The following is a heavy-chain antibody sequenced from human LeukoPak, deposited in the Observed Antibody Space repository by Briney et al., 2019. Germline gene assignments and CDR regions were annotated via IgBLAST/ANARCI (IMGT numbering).Heavy chain of an antibody. V-gene: IGHV4-59*01. J-gene: IGHJ4*02. CDR1: GGSISSYY. CDR3: ARGLRFDWLSG. CDR2: IYYSGST. Sequence: SETLSLTCTVSGGSISSYYWSWIRQPPGKGLVWIGYIYYSGSTNYNPSLKSRVTISVDTSKNQFSLKLSSVTAADTAVYYCARGLRFDWLSGWGQGTLVTVSS. D-gene: IGHD3-9*01.